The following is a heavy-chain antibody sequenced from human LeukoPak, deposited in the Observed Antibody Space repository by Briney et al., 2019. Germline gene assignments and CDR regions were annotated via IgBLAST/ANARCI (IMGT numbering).Heavy chain of an antibody. CDR3: ARGDVGYYDSSGYYYSPFDY. V-gene: IGHV3-53*01. CDR1: GFTVSSNY. D-gene: IGHD3-22*01. J-gene: IGHJ4*02. CDR2: IYSGGST. Sequence: GGSLRLSCAASGFTVSSNYMSWVRQAPGKGLEWVSVIYSGGSTYYADSVKGRFTISRDNSKNTLYLQMNSLRAEDTAAYYCARGDVGYYDSSGYYYSPFDYWGQGTLVTVSS.